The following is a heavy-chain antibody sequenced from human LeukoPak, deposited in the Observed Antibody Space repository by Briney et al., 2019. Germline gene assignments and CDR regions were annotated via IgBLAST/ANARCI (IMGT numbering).Heavy chain of an antibody. Sequence: GGSLRLSCAASGFTFSSYWMSWVRQAPGKGLEWVANIKQDGSEKYYVDSVKGRFTISRDNAKNSLYLQMNSLRAEDTAVYYCAKAVGATRGHWDYWGQGTLVTVSS. J-gene: IGHJ4*02. V-gene: IGHV3-7*03. CDR2: IKQDGSEK. CDR1: GFTFSSYW. D-gene: IGHD1-26*01. CDR3: AKAVGATRGHWDY.